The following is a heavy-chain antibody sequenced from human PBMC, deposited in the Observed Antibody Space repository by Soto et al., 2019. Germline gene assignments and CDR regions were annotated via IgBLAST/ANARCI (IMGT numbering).Heavy chain of an antibody. CDR2: ISWNSGSI. D-gene: IGHD3-10*01. CDR1: GFTFDDYA. CDR3: AKAKSGYYGSGSSASPYYMDV. J-gene: IGHJ6*03. Sequence: GGSLRLSCAASGFTFDDYAMHWVRQAPGKGLEWVSGISWNSGSIGYADSVKGRFTISRDNAKNSLYLQMNSLRAEDTALYYCAKAKSGYYGSGSSASPYYMDVWGKGTTVTVSS. V-gene: IGHV3-9*01.